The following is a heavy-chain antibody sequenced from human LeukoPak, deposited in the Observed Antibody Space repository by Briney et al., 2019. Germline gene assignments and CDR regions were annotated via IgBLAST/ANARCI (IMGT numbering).Heavy chain of an antibody. V-gene: IGHV3-48*03. Sequence: GGSLRLSCAASGFTFSNYEMNWVRQAPGKGLEWVSYISSSGSIIYDADSVKGRFTISRDNAKNSLYLQMNSLRGEDTGVYYCARDVYGSGSYSPNAFDIWGQGTKVTVSS. D-gene: IGHD3-10*01. CDR2: ISSSGSII. CDR1: GFTFSNYE. CDR3: ARDVYGSGSYSPNAFDI. J-gene: IGHJ3*02.